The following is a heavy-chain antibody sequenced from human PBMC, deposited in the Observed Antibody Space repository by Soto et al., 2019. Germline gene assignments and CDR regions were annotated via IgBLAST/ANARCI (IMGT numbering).Heavy chain of an antibody. D-gene: IGHD4-17*01. CDR2: IYWNDVQ. V-gene: IGHV2-5*01. J-gene: IGHJ4*02. CDR1: GFSLTTSGVG. Sequence: GSGPTLVNPTQTLTLTCTFSGFSLTTSGVGVGWIRQPPGKALEWLALIYWNDVQRFSPSLKSRLTITKDTSKNQVVLTMTNMDFVDTATYYCARRRPFYGDSYYYSDYWGQGTLVTVSS. CDR3: ARRRPFYGDSYYYSDY.